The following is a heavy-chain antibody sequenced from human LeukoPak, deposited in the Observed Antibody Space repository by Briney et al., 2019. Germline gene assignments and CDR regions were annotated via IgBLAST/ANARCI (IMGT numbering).Heavy chain of an antibody. V-gene: IGHV1-69*05. Sequence: SVKVSCKASGGTFSSYAISWVRQAPGQGLEWMGGIIPIFGTANYAQKFQGRVTITTDESTSTAYMGLSSLRSEDTAVYYRARGEAALPHYYYYMDVWGKGTTVTVSS. CDR3: ARGEAALPHYYYYMDV. J-gene: IGHJ6*03. D-gene: IGHD6-13*01. CDR2: IIPIFGTA. CDR1: GGTFSSYA.